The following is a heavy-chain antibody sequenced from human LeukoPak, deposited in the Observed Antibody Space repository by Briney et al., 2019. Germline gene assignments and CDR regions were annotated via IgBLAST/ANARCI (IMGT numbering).Heavy chain of an antibody. CDR2: INPNSGGT. CDR1: GYTFTGYY. J-gene: IGHJ4*02. D-gene: IGHD3-10*01. Sequence: ASVKVSCKASGYTFTGYYMHWVRQAPGQGLEWMGWINPNSGGTNYAQKFQGWVTMTRDTSISTAYMELSRLRSDDTAVYYCARDLEGSGSYFIDWGQGTPVTVSS. CDR3: ARDLEGSGSYFID. V-gene: IGHV1-2*04.